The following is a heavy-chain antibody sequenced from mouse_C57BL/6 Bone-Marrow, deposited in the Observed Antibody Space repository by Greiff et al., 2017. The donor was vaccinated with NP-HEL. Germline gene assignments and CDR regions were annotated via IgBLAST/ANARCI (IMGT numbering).Heavy chain of an antibody. D-gene: IGHD1-2*01. Sequence: QVQLQQPGAELVMPGASVKLSCKASGYTFTSYWMHWVKQRPGQGLEWIGEIDPSDSYTNYNQKFKGKSTLTVAKSSSPAYMKLSCLTSEVSAVYYGAREGDTGSMDYWGQGTSVTVSS. CDR1: GYTFTSYW. CDR2: IDPSDSYT. V-gene: IGHV1-69*01. CDR3: AREGDTGSMDY. J-gene: IGHJ4*01.